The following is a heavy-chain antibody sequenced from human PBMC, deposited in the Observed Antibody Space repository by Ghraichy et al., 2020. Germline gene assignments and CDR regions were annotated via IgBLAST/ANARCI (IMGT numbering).Heavy chain of an antibody. CDR3: ARDLPVLDQD. Sequence: GGSLRLSCAGSGFTVTDNYMSWVRQAPGKGPEWVSVLFIDGTTYYADSVKGRFTISRDSLKNTLFLQMSNLTGDDTAVYYCARDLPVLDQDRGQGTLVIVSS. J-gene: IGHJ4*02. CDR1: GFTVTDNY. CDR2: LFIDGTT. V-gene: IGHV3-66*01. D-gene: IGHD2-2*01.